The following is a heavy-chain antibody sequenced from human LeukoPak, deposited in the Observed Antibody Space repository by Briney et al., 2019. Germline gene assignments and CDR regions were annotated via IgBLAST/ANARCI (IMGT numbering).Heavy chain of an antibody. CDR1: GFTFSSYA. Sequence: GGSLRLSCAASGFTFSSYAMHWVRQAPGKGLEWMAVISYDGSNKYYADSVKGRFTISRDNSKNTLYLQMNSLRAEDTAVYYCARDATRGGDFDYWGQGTLVTVSS. D-gene: IGHD3-16*01. CDR2: ISYDGSNK. J-gene: IGHJ4*02. CDR3: ARDATRGGDFDY. V-gene: IGHV3-30-3*01.